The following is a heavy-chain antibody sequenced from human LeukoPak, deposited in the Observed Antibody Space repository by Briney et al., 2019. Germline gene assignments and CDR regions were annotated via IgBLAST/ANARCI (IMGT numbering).Heavy chain of an antibody. V-gene: IGHV1-2*02. CDR1: GYTFTGYY. D-gene: IGHD6-19*01. CDR3: ARDKGFPPSPGSGWYEDWFDP. CDR2: INPNSGGT. J-gene: IGHJ5*02. Sequence: ASVKVSCKASGYTFTGYYMHWVRQAPGQGLEWMGWINPNSGGTNYAQKFQGRVTMTRDTSISTAYMELSRLRSDDTAVYYCARDKGFPPSPGSGWYEDWFDPWGQGTLVTVSS.